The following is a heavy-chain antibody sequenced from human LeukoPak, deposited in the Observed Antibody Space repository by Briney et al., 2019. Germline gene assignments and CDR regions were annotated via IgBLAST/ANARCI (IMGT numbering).Heavy chain of an antibody. CDR1: GFTFDDYA. D-gene: IGHD4-17*01. J-gene: IGHJ4*02. V-gene: IGHV3-9*01. Sequence: GGSLRLSCAASGFTFDDYAMHWVRQAPGKGLEWVSGISWNSGSIGYADSVKGRFTISRDNAKNSLYLQMNSLRAEDTALYYCAKDKVSGDYGDYDTFDYWGQGTLVTVSS. CDR3: AKDKVSGDYGDYDTFDY. CDR2: ISWNSGSI.